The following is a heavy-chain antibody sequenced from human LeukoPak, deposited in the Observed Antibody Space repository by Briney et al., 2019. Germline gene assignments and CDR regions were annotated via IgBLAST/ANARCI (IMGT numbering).Heavy chain of an antibody. CDR1: GYTFTSYG. D-gene: IGHD6-19*01. Sequence: GASVKVSCKASGYTFTSYGISWVRQAPGQGLEWMGWISAYNGNTNYAQKLQGRVTMTTDTSTSTAYMELRSLRSDDTAVYYCASGGSSGWYSGYYYGMDVWGQGTTVTVSS. J-gene: IGHJ6*02. CDR2: ISAYNGNT. CDR3: ASGGSSGWYSGYYYGMDV. V-gene: IGHV1-18*01.